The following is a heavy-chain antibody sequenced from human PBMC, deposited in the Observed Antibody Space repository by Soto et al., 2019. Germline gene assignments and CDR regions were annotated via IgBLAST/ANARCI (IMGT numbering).Heavy chain of an antibody. Sequence: ETLSLTCAVYGGSFSGYYWSWIRQPPGKGLEWIGEINHSGSTNYNPSLKSRVTISVDTSKNQFSLKLSSVTAADTAVYYCARKLNYYDSSATFDYWGQGTLVTVSS. CDR2: INHSGST. V-gene: IGHV4-34*01. CDR1: GGSFSGYY. J-gene: IGHJ4*02. D-gene: IGHD3-22*01. CDR3: ARKLNYYDSSATFDY.